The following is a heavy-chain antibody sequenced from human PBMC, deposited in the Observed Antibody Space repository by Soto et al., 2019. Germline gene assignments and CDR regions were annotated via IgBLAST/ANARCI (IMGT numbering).Heavy chain of an antibody. CDR1: GDSVSSGSYY. Sequence: PSETLSLTCTVSGDSVSSGSYYWTWIRQPPGRGLEWIGYIYYSGSTNYNPSLKSRITMSLDTSKNQFSLKLKSVTAADTAVYYCARDRGYSSNWWFYYFEHWGKGALVTVSS. D-gene: IGHD6-13*01. CDR2: IYYSGST. J-gene: IGHJ4*02. CDR3: ARDRGYSSNWWFYYFEH. V-gene: IGHV4-61*01.